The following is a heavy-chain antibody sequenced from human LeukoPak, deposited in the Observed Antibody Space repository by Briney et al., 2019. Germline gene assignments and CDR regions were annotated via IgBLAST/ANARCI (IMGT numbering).Heavy chain of an antibody. J-gene: IGHJ5*02. CDR2: ISAYNGNT. CDR3: ARIDYGDDSSWFDP. D-gene: IGHD4-17*01. V-gene: IGHV1-18*01. Sequence: ASVKVSCKASGYTFTSYGIRWVRQAPAQGREWVGWISAYNGNTNYAQKLQGRVTMTTDTSTSTAYMELRSLRSCDTGVYYCARIDYGDDSSWFDPWGEGTLVTVCS. CDR1: GYTFTSYG.